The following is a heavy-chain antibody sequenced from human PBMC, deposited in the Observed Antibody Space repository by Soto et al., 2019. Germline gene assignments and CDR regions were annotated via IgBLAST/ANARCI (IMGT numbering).Heavy chain of an antibody. D-gene: IGHD1-26*01. J-gene: IGHJ4*02. CDR3: AGQVGSYY. Sequence: QVQLVESGGGVVQPGRSLRLSCAASGFTFSSYSMHWVRQAPGKGLEWVAVISYDGSNKYYADSVKGRFTISRDNSKNTLYLQMNSLRAEDKAVYYCAGQVGSYYWGQGTLVTVSS. CDR1: GFTFSSYS. V-gene: IGHV3-30-3*01. CDR2: ISYDGSNK.